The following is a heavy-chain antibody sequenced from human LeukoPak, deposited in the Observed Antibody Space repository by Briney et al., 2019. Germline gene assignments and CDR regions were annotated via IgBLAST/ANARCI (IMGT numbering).Heavy chain of an antibody. D-gene: IGHD3-3*01. V-gene: IGHV3-66*01. CDR3: ASESYDFWSGYYLYYYGMDV. CDR1: GFTVSSNY. CDR2: IYIGGST. Sequence: GGSLRLSCAASGFTVSSNYMSWVPQAPGKGLEWGSVIYIGGSTYYADSVKGRFTISRDNSKNTLYLQMNSLRAEDTAVYYCASESYDFWSGYYLYYYGMDVWGQGTTVTVSS. J-gene: IGHJ6*02.